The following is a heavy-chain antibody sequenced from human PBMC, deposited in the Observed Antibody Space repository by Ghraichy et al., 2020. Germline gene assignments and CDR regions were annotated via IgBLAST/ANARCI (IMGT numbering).Heavy chain of an antibody. Sequence: GGSLRLSCAASGFTFSSYSMNWVRQAPGKGLEWVSSISSSSSYIYYADSVKGRFTISRDNAKNSLYLQMNSLRAEDTAVYYCARAPTFDGDRSSYYYGMDVWGQGTTFTFSS. CDR2: ISSSSSYI. D-gene: IGHD4-17*01. CDR1: GFTFSSYS. J-gene: IGHJ6*02. V-gene: IGHV3-21*01. CDR3: ARAPTFDGDRSSYYYGMDV.